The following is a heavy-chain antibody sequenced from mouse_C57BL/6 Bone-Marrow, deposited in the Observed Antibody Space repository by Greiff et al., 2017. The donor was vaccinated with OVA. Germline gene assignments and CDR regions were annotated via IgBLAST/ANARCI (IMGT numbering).Heavy chain of an antibody. V-gene: IGHV1-50*01. D-gene: IGHD1-1*01. CDR1: GYTFTSYW. Sequence: VQLQQPGAELVKPGASVKLSCKASGYTFTSYWMQWVKQRPGQGLEWIGEIDPSDSYTNYNQKFKGKATLTVDTSSSTADMQLSSLTSEDSAVYYCARGYGSSFYYAMDYWGQGTSVTVSS. CDR2: IDPSDSYT. J-gene: IGHJ4*01. CDR3: ARGYGSSFYYAMDY.